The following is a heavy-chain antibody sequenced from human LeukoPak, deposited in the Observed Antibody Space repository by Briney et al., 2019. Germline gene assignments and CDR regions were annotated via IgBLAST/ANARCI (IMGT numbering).Heavy chain of an antibody. CDR3: ARGWDYDSSGHPFFDY. Sequence: PSQTLSLTCAVYGGSFSGYYWSWIRQHPGKGLECIGEINHSGSTNYNPSLKSRVSISVDTSKTQFSLKLSSVTAADTAVYYCARGWDYDSSGHPFFDYWGQGTLVTVSS. CDR1: GGSFSGYY. J-gene: IGHJ4*02. V-gene: IGHV4-34*01. CDR2: INHSGST. D-gene: IGHD3-22*01.